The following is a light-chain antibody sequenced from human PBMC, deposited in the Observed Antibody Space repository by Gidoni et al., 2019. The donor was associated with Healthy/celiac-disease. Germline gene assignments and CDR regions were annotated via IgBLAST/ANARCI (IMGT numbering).Light chain of an antibody. J-gene: IGKJ2*03. CDR3: QQRS. V-gene: IGKV1-33*01. CDR2: DAS. Sequence: DIQMTQSPSSLSASVGDRVTITCQASQDISNYLNWYQQKPGKAPKLLIYDASNLETGVPSRFSGSGSGTDFTFTISSLQPEDIATYYCQQRSFXQXTKLEIK. CDR1: QDISNY.